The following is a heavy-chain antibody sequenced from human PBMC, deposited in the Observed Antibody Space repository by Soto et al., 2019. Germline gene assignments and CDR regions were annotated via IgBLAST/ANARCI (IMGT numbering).Heavy chain of an antibody. D-gene: IGHD3-3*01. Sequence: GWSLRLSCAASGFTFSSYAMSWVRQAPGKGLEWVSAISGSGGSTYYADSVKGRFTISRDNSKNTLYLQMNSLRAEDTAVYYCAKYSGPTYYDFWSGYYIDYWGQGTLVTVSS. J-gene: IGHJ4*02. CDR2: ISGSGGST. CDR3: AKYSGPTYYDFWSGYYIDY. V-gene: IGHV3-23*01. CDR1: GFTFSSYA.